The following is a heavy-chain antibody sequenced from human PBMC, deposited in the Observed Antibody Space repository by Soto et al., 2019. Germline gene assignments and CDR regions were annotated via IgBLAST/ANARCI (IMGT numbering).Heavy chain of an antibody. D-gene: IGHD4-17*01. CDR3: ARRSTPPPPPGDLRDDAFDI. Sequence: QLQLQESGPGLVKPSETLSLTCTVSGGSISSSSYYWGWIRQPPGKGLEWIGSIYYSGSTYYNPSLKSRVTISVDTSKNQFSLKLSSVTATDTAVYYCARRSTPPPPPGDLRDDAFDIWGQGTMVTVSS. CDR1: GGSISSSSYY. CDR2: IYYSGST. V-gene: IGHV4-39*01. J-gene: IGHJ3*02.